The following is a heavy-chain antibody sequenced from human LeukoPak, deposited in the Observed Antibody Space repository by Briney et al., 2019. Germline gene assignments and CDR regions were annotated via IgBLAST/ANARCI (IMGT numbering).Heavy chain of an antibody. D-gene: IGHD3-22*01. J-gene: IGHJ4*02. CDR2: INHSGST. V-gene: IGHV4-34*01. CDR1: GGSFSGYY. CDR3: ARGLPKYYYDRSRGSERLDY. Sequence: PSETLSLTCAVYGGSFSGYYWSWIRQPPGKGLEWIGEINHSGSTNYNPSLKSRVTISVDTSKNQFSLKLSSVTAADTAVYYFARGLPKYYYDRSRGSERLDYWGQGTLVTVSS.